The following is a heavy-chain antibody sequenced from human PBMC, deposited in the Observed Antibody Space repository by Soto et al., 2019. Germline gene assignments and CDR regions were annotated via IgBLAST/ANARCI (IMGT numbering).Heavy chain of an antibody. V-gene: IGHV4-59*08. D-gene: IGHD3-9*01. CDR3: ARHSGYDILTGYYRGPDY. CDR1: GGSVSTYY. J-gene: IGHJ4*02. Sequence: ASETLSLTCTVSGGSVSTYYLSWIRQPPGKGLEWIGYIYYSGSTNYNPSLKSRVTISVDTSKNQFSLKLSSVTAADTAVYYCARHSGYDILTGYYRGPDYWGQGTLVTVS. CDR2: IYYSGST.